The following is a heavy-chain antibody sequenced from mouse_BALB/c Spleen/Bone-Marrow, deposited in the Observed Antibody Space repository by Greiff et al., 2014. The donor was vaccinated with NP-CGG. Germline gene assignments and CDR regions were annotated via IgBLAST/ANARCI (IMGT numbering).Heavy chain of an antibody. D-gene: IGHD1-1*01. Sequence: EVKLMESGGGLVKPGGSLKLSCAASGFTFSDYYMYWVRQTPEKRLEWVATISDGGSYTYYPDSVKGRFTISRDNAKNNPYLQMSSLKSEDTAMYYCARGSSYFDYWGQGTTLTVSS. CDR3: ARGSSYFDY. J-gene: IGHJ2*01. CDR1: GFTFSDYY. CDR2: ISDGGSYT. V-gene: IGHV5-4*02.